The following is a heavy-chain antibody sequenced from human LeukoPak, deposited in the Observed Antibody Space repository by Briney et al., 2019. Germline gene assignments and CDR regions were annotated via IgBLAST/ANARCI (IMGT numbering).Heavy chain of an antibody. CDR3: AKDRRGRGMDV. CDR2: ISGSGGST. Sequence: PGGSLRLSCAASGFTFSTYAMSWVRQTPEKGLEWVASISGSGGSTYYADSVKGRFTISRDNSKNTLYLQMNSLRAEDTAVYYCAKDRRGRGMDVWGQGTTVTVSS. V-gene: IGHV3-23*01. CDR1: GFTFSTYA. J-gene: IGHJ6*02. D-gene: IGHD1-26*01.